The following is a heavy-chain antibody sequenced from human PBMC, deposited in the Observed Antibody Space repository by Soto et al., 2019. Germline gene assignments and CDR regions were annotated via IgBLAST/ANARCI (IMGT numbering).Heavy chain of an antibody. CDR1: GLTFSNYG. Sequence: QVQLVESGGGVVQPGRSRRLSCIASGLTFSNYGMHWVRQAPGKGLEWMAVISFDGSDKYYTDSLKGRFTISRDNSKNTLYLQMNSLRAEDTAVYYCVKDVGAAAGPTGLQLDSWGQGILVAVSS. V-gene: IGHV3-30*18. D-gene: IGHD6-13*01. CDR2: ISFDGSDK. J-gene: IGHJ5*01. CDR3: VKDVGAAAGPTGLQLDS.